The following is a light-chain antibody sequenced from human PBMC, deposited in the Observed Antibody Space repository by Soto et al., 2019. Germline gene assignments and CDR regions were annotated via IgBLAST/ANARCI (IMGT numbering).Light chain of an antibody. J-gene: IGLJ2*01. CDR1: SSDIGGYNY. Sequence: QSALTQPASVSGSPGQSITISCTGTSSDIGGYNYVSWYQQHPGKAPKLMIYDVTNRPSGISNRFSGSKSGNTASLTISGLQAEDEADYYCTSYTSGSIVVFGGGTKVTVL. CDR3: TSYTSGSIVV. V-gene: IGLV2-14*01. CDR2: DVT.